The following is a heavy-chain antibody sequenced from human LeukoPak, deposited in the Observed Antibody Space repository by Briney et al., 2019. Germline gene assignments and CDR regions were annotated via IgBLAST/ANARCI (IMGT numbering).Heavy chain of an antibody. D-gene: IGHD3-3*01. V-gene: IGHV3-7*01. J-gene: IGHJ3*02. CDR3: ARDSPTLRSLEWFNAFDI. CDR1: GFTFSSYW. Sequence: GGSLRLSCAASGFTFSSYWMSWVRQAPGKGLEWVANIKQDGSEKYYVDSVKGRFTISRDNAKNSLYLQMNSLRAEDTAVYYCARDSPTLRSLEWFNAFDIWGQGTMVTVSS. CDR2: IKQDGSEK.